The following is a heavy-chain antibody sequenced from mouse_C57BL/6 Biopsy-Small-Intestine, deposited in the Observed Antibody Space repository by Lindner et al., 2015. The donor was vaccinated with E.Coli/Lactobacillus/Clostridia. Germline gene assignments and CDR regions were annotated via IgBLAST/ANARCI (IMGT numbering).Heavy chain of an antibody. CDR2: IDPENGDT. Sequence: VQLQESGAELVRPGASVKLSCXASGFNIKDDYMHWVKQRPEQGLEWIGWIDPENGDTEYASKFQGKATITADTSSNTAYLQLSSLTSEDTAVYYCTSGALLSMDYWGQGTSVTVSS. CDR3: TSGALLSMDY. D-gene: IGHD2-10*01. CDR1: GFNIKDDY. J-gene: IGHJ4*01. V-gene: IGHV14-4*01.